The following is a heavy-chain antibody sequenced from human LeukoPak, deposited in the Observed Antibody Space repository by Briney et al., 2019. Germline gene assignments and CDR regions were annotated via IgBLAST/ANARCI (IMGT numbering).Heavy chain of an antibody. D-gene: IGHD3-22*01. V-gene: IGHV3-30*03. CDR1: GFTFSSYG. Sequence: GGSLRLSCAASGFTFSSYGTHWVRQAPGKGLEWVAVISYDGSNKYYADSVKGRFTISRDNSKNTLYLQMNSLRAEDTAVYYCATDYYDSSGYTAWGQGTLVTVSS. CDR2: ISYDGSNK. CDR3: ATDYYDSSGYTA. J-gene: IGHJ5*02.